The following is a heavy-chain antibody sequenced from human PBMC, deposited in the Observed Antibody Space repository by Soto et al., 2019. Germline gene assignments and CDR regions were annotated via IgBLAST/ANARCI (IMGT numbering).Heavy chain of an antibody. Sequence: SSVKVSCKASGGTFSSYAISWVRQAPGQGLDWMGGIIPIFGTANYAQKFQGRVTITADESTSTAYMELISLRSEDTAVYYCARCRKMRWLQLTSPFDYWGQATLVTVSS. CDR1: GGTFSSYA. V-gene: IGHV1-69*13. D-gene: IGHD5-12*01. CDR2: IIPIFGTA. J-gene: IGHJ4*02. CDR3: ARCRKMRWLQLTSPFDY.